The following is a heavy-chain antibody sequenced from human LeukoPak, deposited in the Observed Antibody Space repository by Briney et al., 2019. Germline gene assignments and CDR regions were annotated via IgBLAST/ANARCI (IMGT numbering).Heavy chain of an antibody. D-gene: IGHD2-2*02. CDR1: GGTFSSYA. CDR2: IIPILGIA. V-gene: IGHV1-69*04. Sequence: VASVNVSCKASGGTFSSYAISWVRPAPGQGLEWMGRIIPILGIANYAQKFQGRVTITADKSTSTAYMELSSLRSEDTAVYYCARTDIVVVPAAIGYYGMDVWGQGTTVTVSS. J-gene: IGHJ6*02. CDR3: ARTDIVVVPAAIGYYGMDV.